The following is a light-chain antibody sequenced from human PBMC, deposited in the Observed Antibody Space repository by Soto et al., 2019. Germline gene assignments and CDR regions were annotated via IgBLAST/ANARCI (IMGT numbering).Light chain of an antibody. CDR3: SSYTSSSTYV. CDR2: DVS. Sequence: QSALTQPASVSGAPGQSIAISCTGTSSDVGGYNYVSWYQHHPGKAPKLMVYDVSNRPSGVSNRFSGSKSSNTASLTISGLQAEDEADYYCSSYTSSSTYVFGTGTKLTVL. J-gene: IGLJ1*01. CDR1: SSDVGGYNY. V-gene: IGLV2-14*03.